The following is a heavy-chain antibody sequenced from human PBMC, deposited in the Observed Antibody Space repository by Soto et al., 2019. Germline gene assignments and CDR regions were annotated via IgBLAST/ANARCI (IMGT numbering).Heavy chain of an antibody. D-gene: IGHD4-17*01. V-gene: IGHV3-11*01. Sequence: QVQLVESGGGLVKPGGSLRLSCAASGFTFSDYYMSWIRQAPGKGLEWVSYISSSGSTIHYADSVKGRFTISRDNAKNSLYLQMNSLRAEDTAVYYCASGEDDYGDYQRGGAFDIWGQGTMVTVSS. CDR3: ASGEDDYGDYQRGGAFDI. J-gene: IGHJ3*02. CDR1: GFTFSDYY. CDR2: ISSSGSTI.